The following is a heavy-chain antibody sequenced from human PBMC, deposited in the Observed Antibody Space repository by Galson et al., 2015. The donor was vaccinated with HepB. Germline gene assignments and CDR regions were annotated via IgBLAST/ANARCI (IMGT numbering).Heavy chain of an antibody. D-gene: IGHD6-13*01. Sequence: SLRLSCAASGFTFSSYSMNWVRQAPGKGLEWVSSISSSSSYIYYADSVKGRFTISRDNAKNSLYLQMNSLRAEDTAVYYCAYVRSSSWYYFDYWGQGTLVTVSS. V-gene: IGHV3-21*01. CDR2: ISSSSSYI. J-gene: IGHJ4*02. CDR3: AYVRSSSWYYFDY. CDR1: GFTFSSYS.